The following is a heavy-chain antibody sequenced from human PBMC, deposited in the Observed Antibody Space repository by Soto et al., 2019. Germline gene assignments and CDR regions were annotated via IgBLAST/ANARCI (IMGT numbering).Heavy chain of an antibody. CDR2: INRDGGST. CDR1: GFTFNSSV. CDR3: ARYFRGSGRYFFDY. J-gene: IGHJ4*02. V-gene: IGHV3-7*03. Sequence: EVQLVESGGGLVQPGGSLRLSCVGSGFTFNSSVMGWVRQAPGKGLEWVANINRDGGSTYYVDSVEGRFTISRDNAKDSLYLQMNSLRGEDTAVYYCARYFRGSGRYFFDYWGQGTLVTVSS. D-gene: IGHD6-19*01.